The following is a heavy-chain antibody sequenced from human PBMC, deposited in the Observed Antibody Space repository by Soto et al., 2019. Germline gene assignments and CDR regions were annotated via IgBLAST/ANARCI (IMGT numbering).Heavy chain of an antibody. CDR1: GFSLTTRGVG. CDR3: AHIPNYYQYDWFDP. J-gene: IGHJ5*02. V-gene: IGHV2-5*02. CDR2: IYWDDDK. Sequence: QITLKASGPTLVKPTQTLTLTCTFSGFSLTTRGVGVGWIRQPPGKALECLALIYWDDDKRYSPSLQSRLSITKDTSKNQVVLTMTNVDTVDTATYYCAHIPNYYQYDWFDPWGQGTLVSVSS. D-gene: IGHD3-16*01.